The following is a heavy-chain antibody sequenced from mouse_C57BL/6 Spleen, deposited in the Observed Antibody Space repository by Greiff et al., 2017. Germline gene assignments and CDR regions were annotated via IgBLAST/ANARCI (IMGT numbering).Heavy chain of an antibody. CDR1: GYTFTSYW. D-gene: IGHD4-1*01. CDR3: ARSLGRGDYFDY. J-gene: IGHJ2*01. CDR2: IDPSDSET. V-gene: IGHV1-52*01. Sequence: QQSCKASGYTFTSYWMHWVKQRPIQGLEWIGNIDPSDSETHYNQKFKDKATLTVDKSSSTAYMQLSSLTSEDSAVYYCARSLGRGDYFDYWGQGTTLTVSS.